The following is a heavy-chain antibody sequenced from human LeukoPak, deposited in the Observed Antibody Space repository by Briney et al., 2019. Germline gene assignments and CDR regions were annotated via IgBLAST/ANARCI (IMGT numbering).Heavy chain of an antibody. J-gene: IGHJ5*02. CDR2: IYYTGST. V-gene: IGHV4-59*01. Sequence: TSETLSLTCTVSDDSITIYYWTWIRQPPGKGLEWIGYIYYTGSTNYNPSLKSRVTISVDTSKNQFSLKLSSVTAADTAVYYCARFQNRSYYDILTGQNWFDPWGQGTLVTVSS. CDR3: ARFQNRSYYDILTGQNWFDP. CDR1: DDSITIYY. D-gene: IGHD3-9*01.